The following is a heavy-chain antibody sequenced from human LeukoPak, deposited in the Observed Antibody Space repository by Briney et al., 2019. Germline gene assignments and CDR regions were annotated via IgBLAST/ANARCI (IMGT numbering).Heavy chain of an antibody. CDR3: ARGYCGGDCYSYWYFDL. CDR1: GGSISSYY. J-gene: IGHJ2*01. D-gene: IGHD2-21*02. Sequence: SETLSLTCTVSGGSISSYYWSWIRQPPGKGLEWIGYIYHSGSTYYNPFLKSRVTISVDRSKNQFSLKLSSVTAADTAVYYCARGYCGGDCYSYWYFDLWGRGTLVTVSS. V-gene: IGHV4-59*12. CDR2: IYHSGST.